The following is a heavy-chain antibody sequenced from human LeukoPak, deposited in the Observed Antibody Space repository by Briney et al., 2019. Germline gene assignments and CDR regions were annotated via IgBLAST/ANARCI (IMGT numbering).Heavy chain of an antibody. V-gene: IGHV5-51*01. CDR2: IYPGDSDT. Sequence: GESLKISWKGSGYSFTIYWIGWVRQMPGKGLEWMGIIYPGDSDTRNSPSFQAQVTISADKSISTAYLQWSSLKASDTAMYYCARQGDYDTYYYYYMDVWGKGTTVTVSS. D-gene: IGHD4-17*01. CDR3: ARQGDYDTYYYYYMDV. J-gene: IGHJ6*03. CDR1: GYSFTIYW.